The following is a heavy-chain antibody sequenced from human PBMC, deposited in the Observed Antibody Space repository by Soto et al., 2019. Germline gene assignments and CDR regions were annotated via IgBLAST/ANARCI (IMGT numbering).Heavy chain of an antibody. V-gene: IGHV3-33*01. CDR1: GFTFSSYG. D-gene: IGHD1-1*01. J-gene: IGHJ4*02. CDR3: AREGAEPGSRGYYFDY. CDR2: IWYDGSNK. Sequence: QVQLVESGGGVVQPGRSLRLSCAASGFTFSSYGMHWVRQAPGKGLEWVAVIWYDGSNKYYADSVKGRFTISRDNSKNTLYLQMNSLRAEDTAVYYCAREGAEPGSRGYYFDYWGQGTLVTVSS.